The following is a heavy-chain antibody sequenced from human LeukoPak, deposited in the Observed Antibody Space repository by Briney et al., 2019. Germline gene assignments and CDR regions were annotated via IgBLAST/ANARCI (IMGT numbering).Heavy chain of an antibody. D-gene: IGHD3-10*01. J-gene: IGHJ4*02. CDR1: GYTFTSYF. CDR3: ASDMVRGVTGYYFDY. V-gene: IGHV1-46*01. CDR2: INPSGGST. Sequence: GASVKVSCKASGYTFTSYFMHWVRQAPGQGLEWVGIINPSGGSTSYAQKFQGRGTKTRSTSTSTVYMELSSLRSEDTAVYYCASDMVRGVTGYYFDYWGQGTLATVSS.